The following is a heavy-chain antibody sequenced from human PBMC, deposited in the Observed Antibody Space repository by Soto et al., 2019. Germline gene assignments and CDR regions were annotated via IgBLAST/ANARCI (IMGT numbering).Heavy chain of an antibody. CDR1: GGSISSSSYY. D-gene: IGHD2-2*01. J-gene: IGHJ4*02. CDR2: RYYSGST. V-gene: IGHV4-39*01. Sequence: QLQLQESGPGLVKPSETLSLTCTVSGGSISSSSYYWGWIRQPPGKGLEWIGSRYYSGSTYYNPSLQSRLTISVDTSKNQVSLKLSCVTAAETAVYYCARRRRVSWPHCSSNSCYPFDYWGQGTLVTVSS. CDR3: ARRRRVSWPHCSSNSCYPFDY.